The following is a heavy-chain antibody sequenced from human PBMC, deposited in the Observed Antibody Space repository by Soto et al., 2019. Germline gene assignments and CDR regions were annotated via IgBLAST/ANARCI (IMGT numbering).Heavy chain of an antibody. CDR1: GFTFSSYA. Sequence: EVQLLEAGGGSVQPGGSLRLSCAASGFTFSSYAMTWVRQAPGKGLEWVSTISGSGGDTYYADSVKGRFTISRDNSRNTPYLQMNSLRAEDTAVYYCASGSGSYPKYNWFDPWGQGTLVTVSS. J-gene: IGHJ5*02. CDR2: ISGSGGDT. CDR3: ASGSGSYPKYNWFDP. D-gene: IGHD3-10*01. V-gene: IGHV3-23*01.